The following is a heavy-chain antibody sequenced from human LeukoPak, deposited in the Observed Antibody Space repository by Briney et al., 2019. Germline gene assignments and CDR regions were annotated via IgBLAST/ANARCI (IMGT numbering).Heavy chain of an antibody. CDR1: GGSISSGGYY. D-gene: IGHD2-2*01. V-gene: IGHV4-31*03. CDR2: IYYSGST. CDR3: ARGVGSAAKGAFDI. J-gene: IGHJ3*02. Sequence: PSQTLSLTCTVSGGSISSGGYYWSWIRQHPGKGLEWIGYIYYSGSTYYNPSLKSRVTISVDTSKNQFSLKLSSVTAADTAVYYCARGVGSAAKGAFDIWSQGTMVTVSS.